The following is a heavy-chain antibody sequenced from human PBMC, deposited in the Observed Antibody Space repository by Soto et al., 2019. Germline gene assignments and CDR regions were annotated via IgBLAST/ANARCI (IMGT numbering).Heavy chain of an antibody. CDR3: ARESGGYDSSTRYGLDV. CDR1: GGSISSVGHY. Sequence: TLSLTCSVSGGSISSVGHYWTWIRQQPGKGLEWIGYIYYSGSTDYNPSLKSRVTISVGRSKNQFSLNLSSVTAADTAIYYCARESGGYDSSTRYGLDVWGQGTTVTVSS. J-gene: IGHJ6*02. V-gene: IGHV4-31*03. CDR2: IYYSGST. D-gene: IGHD6-25*01.